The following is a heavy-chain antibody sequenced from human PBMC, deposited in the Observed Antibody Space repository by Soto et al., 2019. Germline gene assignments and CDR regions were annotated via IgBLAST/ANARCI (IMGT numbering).Heavy chain of an antibody. CDR1: GGSISSYY. CDR3: ARRWGTYFDF. Sequence: SETLSLTCTVSGGSISSYYWSWIRQPPGKGLEWIGYIYYSGSTDYDPSLKSRVTISVDTSKNQFSLKLSSVTAADTAVYYCARRWGTYFDFWGQGTLVTVS. J-gene: IGHJ4*02. D-gene: IGHD7-27*01. CDR2: IYYSGST. V-gene: IGHV4-59*01.